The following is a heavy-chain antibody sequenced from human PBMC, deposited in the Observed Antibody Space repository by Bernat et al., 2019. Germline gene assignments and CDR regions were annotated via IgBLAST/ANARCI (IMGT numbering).Heavy chain of an antibody. Sequence: EVQLVESGGGLVQPGGSLRLSCAASGFTFSSYAMHWVRQAPGKGLEYVSAISSNGGSTYYANSVKGRFTISRDNSKNTLYLQMGSLRAEDMAVYYCARFSGSYEALDYWGQGTLVTVSS. J-gene: IGHJ4*02. CDR3: ARFSGSYEALDY. CDR2: ISSNGGST. CDR1: GFTFSSYA. D-gene: IGHD1-26*01. V-gene: IGHV3-64*01.